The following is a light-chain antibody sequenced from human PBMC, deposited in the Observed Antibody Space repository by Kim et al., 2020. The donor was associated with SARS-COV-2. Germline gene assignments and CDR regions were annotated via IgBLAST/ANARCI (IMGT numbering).Light chain of an antibody. CDR2: GKN. J-gene: IGLJ2*01. CDR3: NSRDSNDNVV. CDR1: SLRSYY. V-gene: IGLV3-19*01. Sequence: SSELTQDPAVSVALGQTVRITCQGDSLRSYYATWYQQKPGQAPILVIYGKNNRPSGIPDRFSGFSSGNTASLTITWAQAEDEADYYCNSRDSNDNVVFGG.